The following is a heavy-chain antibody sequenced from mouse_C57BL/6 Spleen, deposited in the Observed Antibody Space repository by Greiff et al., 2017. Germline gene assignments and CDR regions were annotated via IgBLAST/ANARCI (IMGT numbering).Heavy chain of an antibody. D-gene: IGHD2-3*01. CDR2: ISNGGGST. CDR1: GFTFSDYY. CDR3: AREAMVRGAMDY. Sequence: EVKLMESGGGLVQPGGSLKLSCAASGFTFSDYYMYWVRQTPEKRLEWVAYISNGGGSTYYPDTVKGRFTISRDNAKNTLYLQMSRLKSEDTAMYYCAREAMVRGAMDYWGQGTSVTVSS. V-gene: IGHV5-12*01. J-gene: IGHJ4*01.